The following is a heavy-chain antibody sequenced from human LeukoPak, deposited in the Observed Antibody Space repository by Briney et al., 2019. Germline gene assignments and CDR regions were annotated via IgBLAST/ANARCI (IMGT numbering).Heavy chain of an antibody. V-gene: IGHV1-46*01. CDR2: INPSGGSA. CDR3: ARSWSHFDY. Sequence: GASVKVSCKASGYTFTSYYMHWVRQAPGQGLEWMGIINPSGGSASYAQKFQGRVTMTRDTSTSTVYMGLSSLRSEDTAMYYCARSWSHFDYWGQGTLVTVSS. D-gene: IGHD3-3*01. J-gene: IGHJ4*02. CDR1: GYTFTSYY.